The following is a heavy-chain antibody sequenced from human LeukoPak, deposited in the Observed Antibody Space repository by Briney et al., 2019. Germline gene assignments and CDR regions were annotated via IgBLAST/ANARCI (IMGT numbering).Heavy chain of an antibody. CDR1: GYTFSSYW. J-gene: IGHJ4*02. V-gene: IGHV5-51*01. CDR2: IYPGDSDT. D-gene: IGHD3-3*01. Sequence: GESLRISCKGSGYTFSSYWIGWVRQMPGQGLEWMGIIYPGDSDTRYSPSLQGQVTISVDTSIGTAYLKGSSLKASDTAIYYCARQNDFRLDYWGQGTLVTVSS. CDR3: ARQNDFRLDY.